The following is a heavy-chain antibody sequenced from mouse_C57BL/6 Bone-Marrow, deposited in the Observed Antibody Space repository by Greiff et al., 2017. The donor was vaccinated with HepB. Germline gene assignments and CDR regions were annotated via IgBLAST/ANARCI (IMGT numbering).Heavy chain of an antibody. D-gene: IGHD4-1*02. V-gene: IGHV1-72*01. CDR2: IDPNSGGT. CDR1: GYTFTSYW. J-gene: IGHJ3*01. Sequence: VQLQQPGAELVKPGASVKLSCKASGYTFTSYWMHWVKQRPGRGLEWIGRIDPNSGGTKYNEKFKSKATLTVDKPSSTAYMQLSSLPSEDSAVYYCARSLNWAWFAYWGQGTLVTVSA. CDR3: ARSLNWAWFAY.